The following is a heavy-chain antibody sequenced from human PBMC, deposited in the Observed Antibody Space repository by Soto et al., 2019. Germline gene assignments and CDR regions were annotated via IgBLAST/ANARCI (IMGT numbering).Heavy chain of an antibody. D-gene: IGHD3-22*01. CDR3: AKGSDSSGYYYPSLGMDV. Sequence: QVQLVESGGGVVQPGRSLRLSCAASGFTFSSYGMHWVRQAPGKGLEWVAVISYDGSNKYYADSVKGRFTISRDNSKNTLYLQMNSLRAEDTAVYYCAKGSDSSGYYYPSLGMDVWGLGTTVTVSS. CDR1: GFTFSSYG. V-gene: IGHV3-30*18. CDR2: ISYDGSNK. J-gene: IGHJ6*02.